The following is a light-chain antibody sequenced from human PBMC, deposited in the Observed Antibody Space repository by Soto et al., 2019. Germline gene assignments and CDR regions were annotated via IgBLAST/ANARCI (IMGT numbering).Light chain of an antibody. CDR1: QSVSSSY. CDR3: QQYGSSPQVT. J-gene: IGKJ4*01. Sequence: EIVLTESPGTLSLSPGERATLSCSASQSVSSSYLAWYQQKPGQAPRLLIYGASSRATGIPDRFSGSGSGTDFTLTIRRLEPEDFAVYYCQQYGSSPQVTFGRRTKVDIX. V-gene: IGKV3-20*01. CDR2: GAS.